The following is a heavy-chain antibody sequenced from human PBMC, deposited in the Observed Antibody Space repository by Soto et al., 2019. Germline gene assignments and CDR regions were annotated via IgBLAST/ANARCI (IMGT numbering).Heavy chain of an antibody. CDR2: ISGSGDTS. CDR1: VFTFSNYA. D-gene: IGHD3-9*01. Sequence: GGSLRLSCAASVFTFSNYAITWVRQAPGKGLQWVSIISGSGDTSYYADSVKGRFTISRDNSRNTLYLQMNSLRAEDTAVYYCAKDQEYFDWLSCFDYWGQGTLVTVSS. V-gene: IGHV3-23*01. J-gene: IGHJ4*02. CDR3: AKDQEYFDWLSCFDY.